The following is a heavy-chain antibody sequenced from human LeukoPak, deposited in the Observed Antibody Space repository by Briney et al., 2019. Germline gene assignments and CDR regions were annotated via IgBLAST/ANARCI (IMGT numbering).Heavy chain of an antibody. Sequence: PGGSLRLSCVASGFTFSRFGMHWVGQAPGKGLEWVAVIWLDGSNKYYADSVKGRFAISRDDSKNTLYLQMNSLRAEDTAVYYCAKISICDSSGYYPFDYWGQGTLITVSS. CDR3: AKISICDSSGYYPFDY. CDR1: GFTFSRFG. D-gene: IGHD3-22*01. V-gene: IGHV3-33*06. J-gene: IGHJ4*02. CDR2: IWLDGSNK.